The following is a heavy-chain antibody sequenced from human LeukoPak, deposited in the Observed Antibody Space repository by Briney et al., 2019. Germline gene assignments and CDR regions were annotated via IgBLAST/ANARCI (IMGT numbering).Heavy chain of an antibody. J-gene: IGHJ4*02. V-gene: IGHV1-69*13. Sequence: ASVKVSCKASGGTFSSYAISWGRQAPGQGLEWMGGIIPIFGTANYAQKFQGRVTITADESTSTAYMELSSLRSEDTAVYYCARDSYDQVATITWGWYFDYWGQGTLVTVSS. CDR2: IIPIFGTA. D-gene: IGHD5-12*01. CDR1: GGTFSSYA. CDR3: ARDSYDQVATITWGWYFDY.